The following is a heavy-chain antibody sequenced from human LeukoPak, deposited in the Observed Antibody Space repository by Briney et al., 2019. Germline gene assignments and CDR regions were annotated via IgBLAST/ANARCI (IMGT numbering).Heavy chain of an antibody. Sequence: SVKVSCKASGGTFSSYAISWVRPAPGQGLEWMGRLIPIIGIANYAQKFQGRVTITADKSTSTAYMELSSLRSEDTAVYYCARDLYDSSASAGYWGQGTLVTVSS. CDR3: ARDLYDSSASAGY. V-gene: IGHV1-69*04. J-gene: IGHJ4*02. D-gene: IGHD3-22*01. CDR1: GGTFSSYA. CDR2: LIPIIGIA.